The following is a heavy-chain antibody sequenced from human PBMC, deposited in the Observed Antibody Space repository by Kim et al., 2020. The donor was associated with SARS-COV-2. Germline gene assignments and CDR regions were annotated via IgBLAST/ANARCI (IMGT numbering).Heavy chain of an antibody. CDR3: MGGPAGDYWGKGTLVTVASDV. CDR1: GFTFSSYW. D-gene: IGHD4-17*01. Sequence: GGSLRLSCAASGFTFSSYWMTWVRQGLGKGLEWVGNIKQDGSEKYYMDSVKGRFTISRDNAKNSLYLQMNSLRAEDTAVYYCMGGPAGDYWGKGTLVTVASDVWGQGTTVTVSS. CDR2: IKQDGSEK. V-gene: IGHV3-7*01. J-gene: IGHJ6*02.